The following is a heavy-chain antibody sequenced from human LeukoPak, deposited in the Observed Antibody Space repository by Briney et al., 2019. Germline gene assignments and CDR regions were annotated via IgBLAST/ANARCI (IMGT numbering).Heavy chain of an antibody. CDR1: GYTFTSYG. Sequence: ASVNVTCKASGYTFTSYGISWVRQAPGQGLERMGWISAYNGNTNYAQKLQGRVTMTTDTSTSTAYMELRSLRSDDTAVYYCARDLTMVRGVIYRDYYGMDVWGQGTTVTVSS. D-gene: IGHD3-10*01. V-gene: IGHV1-18*01. J-gene: IGHJ6*02. CDR3: ARDLTMVRGVIYRDYYGMDV. CDR2: ISAYNGNT.